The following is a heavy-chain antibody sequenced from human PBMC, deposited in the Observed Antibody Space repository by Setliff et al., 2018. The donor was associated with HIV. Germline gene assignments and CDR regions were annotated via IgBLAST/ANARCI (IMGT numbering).Heavy chain of an antibody. CDR3: ARLRPYNSALDY. CDR1: GFTFSTYG. D-gene: IGHD3-10*01. J-gene: IGHJ4*02. Sequence: PGGSLRLSCAASGFTFSTYGMHWVRQAPGKGLEWLAVIFYDGSDTFYSDSVRGRFTISRDNSKNTLYLQMHSLRPEDAAVYYCARLRPYNSALDYWGQGTLVTVSS. CDR2: IFYDGSDT. V-gene: IGHV3-30*03.